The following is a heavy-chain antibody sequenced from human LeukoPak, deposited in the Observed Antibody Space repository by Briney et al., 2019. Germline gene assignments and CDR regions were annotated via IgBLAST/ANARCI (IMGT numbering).Heavy chain of an antibody. D-gene: IGHD6-19*01. CDR3: ARVTYSSGWYDY. J-gene: IGHJ4*02. CDR2: INSDGSST. CDR1: GFTFSNYW. V-gene: IGHV3-74*01. Sequence: GGSLRLSCAASGFTFSNYWMHWVRQAPGKGLVWVSRINSDGSSTSYADSVKGRFTISRDNAKNTPYLQMNSLRAEDTAVYYCARVTYSSGWYDYWGQGTLVTVSS.